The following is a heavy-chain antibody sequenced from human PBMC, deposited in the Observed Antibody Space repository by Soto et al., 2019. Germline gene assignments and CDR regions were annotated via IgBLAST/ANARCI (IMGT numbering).Heavy chain of an antibody. V-gene: IGHV1-18*04. CDR2: ITPYNGNA. Sequence: QVHLVQSGAAVENPGASVKVSCKASGYTFTNFGINWVRQAPGQGLEWMGWITPYNGNANYPQKHQDRLTITKDTSTNTAYLELRSLRSDDTAVYFCARARMFSGAHHDYWGQGTRVTVSS. CDR3: ARARMFSGAHHDY. CDR1: GYTFTNFG. J-gene: IGHJ4*02. D-gene: IGHD1-26*01.